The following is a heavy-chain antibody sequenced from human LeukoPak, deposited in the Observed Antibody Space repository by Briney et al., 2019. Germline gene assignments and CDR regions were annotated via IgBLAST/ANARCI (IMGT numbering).Heavy chain of an antibody. J-gene: IGHJ4*02. CDR2: IYTSRST. CDR1: GGSISSYY. Sequence: SETLSLTCTVSGGSISSYYWSWIRQPAGKGLEWIGRIYTSRSTNYNPSLKSRVTMSVDTSKNQFSLKLSSVTAADTAVYYCARDTYDSSGYYYRGGEYYFDYWGQGTLVTVSS. CDR3: ARDTYDSSGYYYRGGEYYFDY. V-gene: IGHV4-4*07. D-gene: IGHD3-22*01.